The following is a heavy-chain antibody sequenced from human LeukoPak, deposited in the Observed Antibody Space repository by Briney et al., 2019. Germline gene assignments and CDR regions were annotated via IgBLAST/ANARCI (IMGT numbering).Heavy chain of an antibody. CDR1: GYTFTSYD. CDR2: MNPNSGNT. D-gene: IGHD2-15*01. V-gene: IGHV1-8*03. Sequence: GASVKVSCKASGYTFTSYDINWVRQATGQGLEWMGWMNPNSGNTGYAQKFQGRVTITRNTSISTAYMELSSLRSEDTAVYYCARGTPSGYYWYYYYYYMDVWGKGTTVTVSS. CDR3: ARGTPSGYYWYYYYYYMDV. J-gene: IGHJ6*03.